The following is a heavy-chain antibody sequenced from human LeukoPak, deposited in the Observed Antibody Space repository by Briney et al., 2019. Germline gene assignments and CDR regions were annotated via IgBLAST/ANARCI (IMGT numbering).Heavy chain of an antibody. Sequence: GGSLRLSCAASGFTFSSYAMHWVRQAPGKGLEWVAVISYDGSNKYYADSVKGRFTISRDNSKNTLYLQMNSLRAEDTAVYYCARGSNYGSGSYLLFDYWGQGTLVTVSS. J-gene: IGHJ4*02. D-gene: IGHD3-10*01. V-gene: IGHV3-30*04. CDR2: ISYDGSNK. CDR3: ARGSNYGSGSYLLFDY. CDR1: GFTFSSYA.